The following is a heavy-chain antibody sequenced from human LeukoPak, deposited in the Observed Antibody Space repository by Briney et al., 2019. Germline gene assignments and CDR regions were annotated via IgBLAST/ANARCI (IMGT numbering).Heavy chain of an antibody. CDR2: INHSGST. D-gene: IGHD3-10*01. J-gene: IGHJ4*02. CDR1: GGSFSGYY. CDR3: ARNPLTMVRGVVRPYYFDY. Sequence: SETLSLTCAVYGGSFSGYYWSWIRRPPGKGLEWIGEINHSGSTNYNPSLKSRVTISVDTSKNQFSLKLSSVTAADTAVYYCARNPLTMVRGVVRPYYFDYWGQGTLVTVSS. V-gene: IGHV4-34*01.